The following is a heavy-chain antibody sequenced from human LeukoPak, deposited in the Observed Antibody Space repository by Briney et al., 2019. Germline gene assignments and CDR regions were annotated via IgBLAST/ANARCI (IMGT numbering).Heavy chain of an antibody. CDR1: GGSISSTNW. CDR2: ISLTGET. Sequence: SETLSLTCGVSGGSISSTNWWSWVRHPPGQGLQWIGEISLTGETNYNPSLNGRVTMSLDKSRNQLSLKLTSVTDADTAIYYCSRESGAFCPFGYWGQGTLVIVPP. V-gene: IGHV4-4*02. J-gene: IGHJ4*02. CDR3: SRESGAFCPFGY. D-gene: IGHD1-26*01.